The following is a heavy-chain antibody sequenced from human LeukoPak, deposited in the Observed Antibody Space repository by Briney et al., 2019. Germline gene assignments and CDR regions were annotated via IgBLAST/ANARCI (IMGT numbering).Heavy chain of an antibody. CDR3: ARDTPNGDYVDAFDI. D-gene: IGHD4-17*01. CDR2: ISSSSSYI. V-gene: IGHV3-21*01. Sequence: GGSLRLSCAASGFTFSSYSMNWVRQAPGEGLEWVSSISSSSSYIYYADSVKGRFTISRDNAKNSLYLQMNSLRAEDTAVYYCARDTPNGDYVDAFDIWGQGTMVTVSS. CDR1: GFTFSSYS. J-gene: IGHJ3*02.